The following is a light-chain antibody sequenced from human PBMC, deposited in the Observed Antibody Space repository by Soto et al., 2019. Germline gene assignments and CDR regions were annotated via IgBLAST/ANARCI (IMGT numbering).Light chain of an antibody. Sequence: AIRMTQSPSSLSASTGDRVTITCRASQGISSYLAWYQQKPGKAPKLLIYAASTLQSGVPSRFSGSGSGTDFTLTLSGLQSEDFATYYCQQYYSYPPTFGQGTKVEIK. V-gene: IGKV1-8*01. CDR1: QGISSY. J-gene: IGKJ1*01. CDR2: AAS. CDR3: QQYYSYPPT.